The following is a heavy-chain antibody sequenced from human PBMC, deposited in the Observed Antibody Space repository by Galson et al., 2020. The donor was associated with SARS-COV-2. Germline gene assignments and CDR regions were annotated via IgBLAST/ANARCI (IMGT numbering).Heavy chain of an antibody. J-gene: IGHJ4*02. Sequence: SETLSLTCGVSGKSISSGYYWGWTRQPPGKGLEWIASMYHDRSPYYNPPLKSRVTISMDTSKNQFSLKLKSVTAADTAVYFCARRADYSVAGSPFRYWCQGTLVTVSS. CDR2: MYHDRSP. CDR1: GKSISSGYY. D-gene: IGHD3-10*01. V-gene: IGHV4-38-2*01. CDR3: ARRADYSVAGSPFRY.